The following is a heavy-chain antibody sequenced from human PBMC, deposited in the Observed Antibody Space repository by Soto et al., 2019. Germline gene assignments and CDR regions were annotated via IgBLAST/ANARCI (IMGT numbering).Heavy chain of an antibody. Sequence: GGSLILSCVASGFTFSNYGMHWVRQAPGKGLEWVAIVSYNGRKEYYADSVKGRFSISRDNSKKTLYIKMNTLRDAETAVYYCAKDSLRGEVTDDLNVDYWGRGPMVTVSS. CDR2: VSYNGRKE. D-gene: IGHD3-16*01. CDR3: AKDSLRGEVTDDLNVDY. V-gene: IGHV3-30*18. J-gene: IGHJ4*02. CDR1: GFTFSNYG.